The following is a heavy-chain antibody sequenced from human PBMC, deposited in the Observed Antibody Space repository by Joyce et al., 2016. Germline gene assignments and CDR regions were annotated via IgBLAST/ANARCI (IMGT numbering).Heavy chain of an antibody. V-gene: IGHV4-59*03. CDR2: FHDTENA. D-gene: IGHD3-16*01. CDR3: AAYRRGASGMGS. J-gene: IGHJ5*02. CDR1: GGSIHTDH. Sequence: QVQLQESGPGLVKPSETLSLTCTVSGGSIHTDHWSWIRQPPGKGLEWIGHFHDTENANYSPSLESRATISIDVSNNQFSLNLNSVTAADTAVYYCAAYRRGASGMGSWGQGILVTVSS.